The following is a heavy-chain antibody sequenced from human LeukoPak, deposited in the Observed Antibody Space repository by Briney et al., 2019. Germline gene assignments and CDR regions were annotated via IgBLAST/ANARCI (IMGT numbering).Heavy chain of an antibody. CDR2: IYYSGST. V-gene: IGHV4-34*01. D-gene: IGHD3-9*01. J-gene: IGHJ4*02. CDR1: GGSFSGYY. CDR3: ARLPFDWFPKVFDY. Sequence: PSETLSLTCAVYGGSFSGYYWSWIRQPPGKGLEWIGSIYYSGSTYYNPSLKSRVTISVDTSKNQFSLKLSSVTAADTAVYYCARLPFDWFPKVFDYWGQGTLVTVSS.